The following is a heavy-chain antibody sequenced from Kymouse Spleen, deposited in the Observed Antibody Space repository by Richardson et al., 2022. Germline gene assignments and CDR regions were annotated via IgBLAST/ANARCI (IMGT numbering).Heavy chain of an antibody. Sequence: QVQLQQWGAGLLKPSETLSLTCAVYGGSFSGYYWSWIRQPPGKGLEWIGEINHSGSTNYNPSLKSRVTISVDTSKNQFSLKLSSVTAADTAVYYCAREYCGGDCYSYYYYGMDVWGQGTTVTVSS. J-gene: IGHJ6*02. CDR1: GGSFSGYY. D-gene: IGHD2-21*02. V-gene: IGHV4-34*01. CDR3: AREYCGGDCYSYYYYGMDV. CDR2: INHSGST.